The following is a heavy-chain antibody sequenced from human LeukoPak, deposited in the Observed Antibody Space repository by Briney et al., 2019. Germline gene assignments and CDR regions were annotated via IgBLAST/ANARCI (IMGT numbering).Heavy chain of an antibody. J-gene: IGHJ3*02. D-gene: IGHD6-13*01. V-gene: IGHV3-33*06. CDR3: AKAYTRSWYAAFDI. CDR1: GFTFSSYG. CDR2: IWYDGSNK. Sequence: GGSLRLSCAASGFTFSSYGMHWVRQAPGKGLEWVAVIWYDGSNKYYADSVKGRFTVSRDNSKNTLYLQMNSLRGDDTAIYYCAKAYTRSWYAAFDIWGQGTMVTISS.